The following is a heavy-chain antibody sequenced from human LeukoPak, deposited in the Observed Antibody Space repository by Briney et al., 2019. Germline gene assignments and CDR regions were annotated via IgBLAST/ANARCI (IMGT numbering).Heavy chain of an antibody. D-gene: IGHD2-2*01. J-gene: IGHJ4*02. CDR3: ARSRPAPKEFDH. V-gene: IGHV4-4*09. CDR1: GDSISAYF. CDR2: IYTSGPT. Sequence: SETLSLTCTVSGDSISAYFWSWIRQPPGKGLEWIGYIYTSGPTNYNPSLKSRATMSSDTSKNQFSLKLDSVTAADTAVYYCARSRPAPKEFDHWGQGTLVTVSS.